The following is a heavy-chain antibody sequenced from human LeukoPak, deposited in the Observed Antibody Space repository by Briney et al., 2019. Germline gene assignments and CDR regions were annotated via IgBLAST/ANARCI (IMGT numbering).Heavy chain of an antibody. CDR3: AKDIVVAVTATFFDY. V-gene: IGHV3-23*01. J-gene: IGHJ4*02. Sequence: GGSLRLSCAASGFTFSSYAMSWVRQAPGKGLEWDSAISGSGGSTHYADSVKGRFTISRDNSKNTLYLQMNSLRAEDTAVYYCAKDIVVAVTATFFDYWGQGTLVTVSS. CDR2: ISGSGGST. D-gene: IGHD2-15*01. CDR1: GFTFSSYA.